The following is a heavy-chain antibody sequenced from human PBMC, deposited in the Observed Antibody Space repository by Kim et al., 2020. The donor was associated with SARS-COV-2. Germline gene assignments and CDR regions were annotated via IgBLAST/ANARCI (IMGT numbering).Heavy chain of an antibody. CDR2: ISYDGSNK. CDR1: GFTFSSYG. D-gene: IGHD2-2*01. V-gene: IGHV3-30*18. Sequence: GGSLRLSCAASGFTFSSYGMHWVRQAPGKGLEWVAVISYDGSNKNYADSVKGRFTISRDNSENTLYLQMNSLRAEDTAVYYCAKGRLAPAAITPEFDYWGQGTLVTVSS. CDR3: AKGRLAPAAITPEFDY. J-gene: IGHJ4*02.